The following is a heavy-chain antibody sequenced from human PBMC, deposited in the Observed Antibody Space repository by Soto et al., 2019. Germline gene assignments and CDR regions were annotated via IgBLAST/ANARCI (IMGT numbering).Heavy chain of an antibody. D-gene: IGHD4-17*01. CDR2: IYHSGST. V-gene: IGHV4-4*02. J-gene: IGHJ6*03. CDR3: ARVPNTVKYYYYMYV. Sequence: QVQLQESGPGLVKPSGTLSLTCAVSSGSISSSNWWSWVRQPPGKGLEWIGEIYHSGSTNYNPSLKSRVTTSVDKSKNQCALKLSSVTAADTAVYYCARVPNTVKYYYYMYVWGKGTTVTVSS. CDR1: SGSISSSNW.